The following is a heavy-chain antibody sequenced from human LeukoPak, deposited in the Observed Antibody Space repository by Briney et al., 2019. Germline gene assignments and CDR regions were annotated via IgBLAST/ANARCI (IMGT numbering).Heavy chain of an antibody. CDR2: ISSSGSTL. D-gene: IGHD3-10*01. CDR1: GFTFSTYE. J-gene: IGHJ4*02. Sequence: TGGSLRLSCEASGFTFSTYEMNWVRQAPGKGLEWVSYISSSGSTLYYADSVKGRFTISRDNAKSSLYLQMNSLRDEDTAVYYCAAAGGFDYWGQGTLVTVSS. V-gene: IGHV3-48*03. CDR3: AAAGGFDY.